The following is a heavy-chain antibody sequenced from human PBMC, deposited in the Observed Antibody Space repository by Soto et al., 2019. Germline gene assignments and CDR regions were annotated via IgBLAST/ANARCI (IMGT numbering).Heavy chain of an antibody. Sequence: GASVKVSCKASGYTFTGYYMHWVRQAPGQGLEWMGWINPNSGGTNYAQKFQGRVTMTRDTSISTAYMELSRLRSDDTAVYYCARGRPPIAAAGIGWFDPWGQGTLVTVSS. CDR3: ARGRPPIAAAGIGWFDP. D-gene: IGHD6-13*01. CDR1: GYTFTGYY. CDR2: INPNSGGT. J-gene: IGHJ5*02. V-gene: IGHV1-2*02.